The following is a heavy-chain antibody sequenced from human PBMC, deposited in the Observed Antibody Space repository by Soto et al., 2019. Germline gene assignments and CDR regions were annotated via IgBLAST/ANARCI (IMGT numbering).Heavy chain of an antibody. CDR1: GDSISSDC. V-gene: IGHV4-59*01. J-gene: IGHJ4*02. D-gene: IGHD2-2*03. CDR3: AREGNLGRWIQPLDS. CDR2: IHYNGNT. Sequence: SETLSLTCTVSGDSISSDCWSWIRQPPGKGLEWIGNIHYNGNTKYSPSLKSRVTMSVDTSKNHFSLKLISVTTADTAVYFCAREGNLGRWIQPLDSWGQGTLVXVS.